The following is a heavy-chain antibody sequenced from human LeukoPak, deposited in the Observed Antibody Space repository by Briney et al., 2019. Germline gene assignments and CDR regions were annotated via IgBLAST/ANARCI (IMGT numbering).Heavy chain of an antibody. CDR2: ISGYNGNT. J-gene: IGHJ3*02. CDR3: ARERSSGYNDAFDI. CDR1: GYTFANYD. Sequence: ASVKVSCKASGYTFANYDINWVRQAPGQGLEWMGWISGYNGNTNYAQKFQGRVTMTRDMSTSTVYMELSSLRSEDTAVYYCARERSSGYNDAFDIWGQGTMVTVSS. D-gene: IGHD3-22*01. V-gene: IGHV1-18*01.